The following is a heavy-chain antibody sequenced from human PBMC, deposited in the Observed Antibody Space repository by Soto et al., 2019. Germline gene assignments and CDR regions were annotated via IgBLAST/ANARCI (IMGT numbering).Heavy chain of an antibody. Sequence: ASVKVSCKASGGTFSSYTISWVRQAPGQGLEWMGRIIPILGIANYAQKFQGRVTITADKSTSTAYMELSSLRSEDTAVYYCARAPAEDGRFDYWGQGTLVTVSS. V-gene: IGHV1-69*02. CDR2: IIPILGIA. CDR1: GGTFSSYT. J-gene: IGHJ4*02. CDR3: ARAPAEDGRFDY. D-gene: IGHD1-26*01.